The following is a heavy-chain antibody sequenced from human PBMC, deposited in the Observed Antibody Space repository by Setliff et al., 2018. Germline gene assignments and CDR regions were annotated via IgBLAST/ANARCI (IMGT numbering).Heavy chain of an antibody. CDR1: GYTFTGYY. CDR2: MNPNTGGT. V-gene: IGHV1-2*02. CDR3: AKGAVAGTNWFDP. J-gene: IGHJ5*02. D-gene: IGHD6-19*01. Sequence: ASVKVSCKASGYTFTGYYMHWVRQAPGQGLEWMGWMNPNTGGTTYAQAFQGRVTMTRDTSISTAYMELSRLRSDDTAVYYCAKGAVAGTNWFDPWGQGVLVTVSS.